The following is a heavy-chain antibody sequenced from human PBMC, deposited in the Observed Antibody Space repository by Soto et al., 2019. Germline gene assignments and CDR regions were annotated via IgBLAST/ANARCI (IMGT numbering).Heavy chain of an antibody. CDR1: GGSFSGYY. CDR2: INHSGST. CDR3: ARVDVDTAMVLDY. D-gene: IGHD5-18*01. J-gene: IGHJ4*02. Sequence: PSETLSLTCAVYGGSFSGYYWSWIRQPPGKGLEWIGEINHSGSTNYNPSLKSRVTISVDTSKNQFSLKLSSVTAADTAVYYCARVDVDTAMVLDYWGQGTLVTVS. V-gene: IGHV4-34*01.